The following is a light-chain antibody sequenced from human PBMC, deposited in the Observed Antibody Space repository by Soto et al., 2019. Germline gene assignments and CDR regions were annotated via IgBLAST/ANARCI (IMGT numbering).Light chain of an antibody. CDR1: QSISRY. J-gene: IGKJ5*01. V-gene: IGKV1-39*01. CDR2: AAL. Sequence: DIQMTQSPSSLSASVGDRVTITCRASQSISRYLNWYQQKPGKAPKLLIYAALSRHSGVPSRFSGSGSGTDFTLTISSLQPEDFATYYCQQRHSVPITFGQGTRLEIK. CDR3: QQRHSVPIT.